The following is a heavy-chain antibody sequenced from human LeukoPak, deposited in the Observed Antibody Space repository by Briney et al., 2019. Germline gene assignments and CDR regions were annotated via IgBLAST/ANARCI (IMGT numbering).Heavy chain of an antibody. Sequence: ASVKVSCKASGYTFTGYYMHWVRQAPGQGLEWMGWINPNSGGTNYAQKFQGRVTMTRDTSISTAYMELSRLRSDDTAVYYCARDTGYDFWSGYFDYWGQGTLVTVSS. D-gene: IGHD3-3*01. V-gene: IGHV1-2*02. J-gene: IGHJ4*02. CDR2: INPNSGGT. CDR1: GYTFTGYY. CDR3: ARDTGYDFWSGYFDY.